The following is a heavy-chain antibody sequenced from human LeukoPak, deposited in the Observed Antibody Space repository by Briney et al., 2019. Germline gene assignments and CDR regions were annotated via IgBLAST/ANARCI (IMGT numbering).Heavy chain of an antibody. D-gene: IGHD5-18*01. V-gene: IGHV3-11*01. CDR1: GFTFSDYY. J-gene: IGHJ4*02. Sequence: PGGSLRLSCAASGFTFSDYYISWSRQAPGKWLEWVSYISSSGSTIYYADSVKGRFTISRDNAKNSLYLQMNSLRAEDTAVYYCARGFRGYSYGLPDYWGQGTLVTVSS. CDR3: ARGFRGYSYGLPDY. CDR2: ISSSGSTI.